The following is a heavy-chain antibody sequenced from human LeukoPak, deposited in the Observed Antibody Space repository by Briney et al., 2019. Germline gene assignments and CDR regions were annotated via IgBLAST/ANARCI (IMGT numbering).Heavy chain of an antibody. Sequence: WASVKVSCKASGYTFTSYYMHWVRQAPGQGLEWMGWINPNSGGTNYAQKFQGRVTMTRDTSISTAYMELSRLRSDDTAVYYCATTSENPVAAHNYYMDVWGKGTTVTVSS. D-gene: IGHD6-19*01. J-gene: IGHJ6*03. CDR3: ATTSENPVAAHNYYMDV. CDR2: INPNSGGT. V-gene: IGHV1-2*02. CDR1: GYTFTSYY.